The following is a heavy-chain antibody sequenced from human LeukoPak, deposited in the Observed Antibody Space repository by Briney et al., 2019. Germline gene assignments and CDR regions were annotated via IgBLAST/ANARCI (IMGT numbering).Heavy chain of an antibody. CDR3: AKSDWFDP. Sequence: GGSLRLSCEASGFTFSSYAMTWVRQAPGKGLEWFSAISGSGDNTYYADSVKGRFTISRDNSKSTLYLQMNRLRAEDTAVYYCAKSDWFDPWGKGTLVTVSS. CDR2: ISGSGDNT. CDR1: GFTFSSYA. V-gene: IGHV3-23*01. J-gene: IGHJ5*02.